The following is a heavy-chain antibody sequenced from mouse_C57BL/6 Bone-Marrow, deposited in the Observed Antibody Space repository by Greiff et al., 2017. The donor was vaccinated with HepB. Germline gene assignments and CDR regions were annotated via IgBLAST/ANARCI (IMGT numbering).Heavy chain of an antibody. CDR1: GFTFSDFY. J-gene: IGHJ1*03. V-gene: IGHV7-1*01. CDR3: ARDGWLLRGYFDV. Sequence: EVQGVESGGGLVQSGRSLRLSCATSGFTFSDFYMEWVRQAPGKGLEWIAASRNKANDYTTEYSASVKGRFIVSRDTSQSILYLQMNALRAEDTAIYYCARDGWLLRGYFDVWGTGTTVTVSS. D-gene: IGHD2-3*01. CDR2: SRNKANDYTT.